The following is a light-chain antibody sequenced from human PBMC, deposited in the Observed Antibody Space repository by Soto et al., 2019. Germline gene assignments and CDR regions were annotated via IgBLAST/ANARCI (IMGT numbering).Light chain of an antibody. CDR1: SSDVGGYNF. V-gene: IGLV2-14*01. CDR3: NSYTSSSTLVV. J-gene: IGLJ2*01. Sequence: QSALTQPASVSGSPGQSITISCTGTSSDVGGYNFVSWYQQHPGKAPKFMIYDVSTRPSGVSNRFSGSKSGNTASLTISGFQAEYDADYYCNSYTSSSTLVVFGGGTLLTVL. CDR2: DVS.